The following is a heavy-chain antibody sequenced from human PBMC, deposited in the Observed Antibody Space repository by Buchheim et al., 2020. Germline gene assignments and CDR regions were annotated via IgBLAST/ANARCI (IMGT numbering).Heavy chain of an antibody. D-gene: IGHD3-22*01. Sequence: QAQLVESGGGVVQPGRSLRLSCAASGFTFSSYGMHWVRQAPGKGLEWVAVMSYDGSDKYYADSVKGRFTISRDNSKNTLYLQMNGLRAEDTAVYYCAKSLWRGFYDNSGYSDYWGQGTL. CDR2: MSYDGSDK. V-gene: IGHV3-30*18. CDR1: GFTFSSYG. J-gene: IGHJ4*02. CDR3: AKSLWRGFYDNSGYSDY.